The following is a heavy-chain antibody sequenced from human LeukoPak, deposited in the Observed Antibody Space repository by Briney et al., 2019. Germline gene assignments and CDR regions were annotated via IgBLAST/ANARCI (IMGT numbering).Heavy chain of an antibody. V-gene: IGHV1-24*01. J-gene: IGHJ3*02. CDR2: FDPEDGET. CDR3: ATGAPSTMVRGVIRRAFDI. CDR1: GYTLTELS. Sequence: ASVKVSCKVSGYTLTELSMHGVRQAPGKGLEWMGGFDPEDGETIYAQKFQGRVTMTEDTSTDTAYMELSSLRSEDTAVYYCATGAPSTMVRGVIRRAFDIWGQGTMVTVSS. D-gene: IGHD3-10*01.